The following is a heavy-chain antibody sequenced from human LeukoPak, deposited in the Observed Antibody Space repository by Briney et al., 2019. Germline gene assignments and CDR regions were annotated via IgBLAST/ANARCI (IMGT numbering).Heavy chain of an antibody. CDR1: GYTFTGYG. D-gene: IGHD5-18*01. CDR2: ISAYNGNT. J-gene: IGHJ6*02. Sequence: GASVKVSRKASGYTFTGYGISWVRQAPGQGLEWMGWISAYNGNTNYAQKLQGRVTMTTDTSTSTAYMELRSLRSDDTAVYYCARVDTAMVTPNYYYYGMDVWGQGTTVTVSS. CDR3: ARVDTAMVTPNYYYYGMDV. V-gene: IGHV1-18*01.